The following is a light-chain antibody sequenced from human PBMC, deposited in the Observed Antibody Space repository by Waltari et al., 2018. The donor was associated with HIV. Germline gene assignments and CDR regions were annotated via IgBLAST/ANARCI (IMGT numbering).Light chain of an antibody. Sequence: AIQLTQSPSSLSASAGDRVTITCRASQGINSALAWYQQKPGKPPKLLISDASSLESGVPSRFSGSGSGTDFTLTISSLQPEDFASYYCQQFKSYPLTFGGGTKVEIK. J-gene: IGKJ4*01. CDR1: QGINSA. V-gene: IGKV1-13*02. CDR3: QQFKSYPLT. CDR2: DAS.